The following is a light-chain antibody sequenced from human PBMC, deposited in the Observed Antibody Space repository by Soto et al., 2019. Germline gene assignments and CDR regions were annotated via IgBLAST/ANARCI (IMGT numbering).Light chain of an antibody. J-gene: IGKJ1*01. Sequence: DIQMTQSPSTVSASVGDRITITCRASQSINTWLAWYRQRPGEAPQLLIYDGSTLARGVPSRFSGSGSGTDFTLSISRLQPDDFATFSCQQYQTYSRTFGQGTKVEVK. CDR2: DGS. V-gene: IGKV1-5*01. CDR3: QQYQTYSRT. CDR1: QSINTW.